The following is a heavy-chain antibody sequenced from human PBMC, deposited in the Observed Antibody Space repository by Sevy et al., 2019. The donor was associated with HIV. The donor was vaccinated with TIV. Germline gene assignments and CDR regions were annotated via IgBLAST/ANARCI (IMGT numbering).Heavy chain of an antibody. Sequence: GGSLRLSCVASGFDFHDHAMHWVRQAPGKGLEWVAGISWNRGNIGYGDSVKGRFTISRDNAKQSIYLQMNSLRPDDTAVYFCAKDPRRGCDGINCYSYYYYFYGLDGWGHGTTVTVSS. CDR2: ISWNRGNI. D-gene: IGHD2-21*02. J-gene: IGHJ6*02. CDR3: AKDPRRGCDGINCYSYYYYFYGLDG. CDR1: GFDFHDHA. V-gene: IGHV3-9*01.